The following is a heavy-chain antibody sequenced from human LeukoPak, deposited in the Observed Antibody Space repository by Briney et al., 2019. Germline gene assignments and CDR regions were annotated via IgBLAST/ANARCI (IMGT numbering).Heavy chain of an antibody. CDR2: MNSDSGNT. CDR1: GYTFTNYD. D-gene: IGHD3-10*01. Sequence: ASVKVSCKASGYTFTNYDINWVRQATGQGLEWMGWMNSDSGNTGYGQKFQGRVTLTRDTSISTAYMELYSLRSEDTAVYYCAWGVITKGFDHWGQGTLVTVSS. J-gene: IGHJ4*02. V-gene: IGHV1-8*01. CDR3: AWGVITKGFDH.